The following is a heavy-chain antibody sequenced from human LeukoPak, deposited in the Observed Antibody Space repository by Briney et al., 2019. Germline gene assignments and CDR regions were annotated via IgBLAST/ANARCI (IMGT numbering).Heavy chain of an antibody. CDR1: GFTFSSYG. CDR3: AKDSTVLGRSSYYHGMDV. J-gene: IGHJ6*04. Sequence: GGSLRLSCAASGFTFSSYGMHWVRQAPGKGLEWVAVISYDGSNKDYADSVKGRFTISRDNSKNTLYLQMNSLRAEDTAVYYCAKDSTVLGRSSYYHGMDVWGKGTTVTVSS. D-gene: IGHD2/OR15-2a*01. CDR2: ISYDGSNK. V-gene: IGHV3-30*18.